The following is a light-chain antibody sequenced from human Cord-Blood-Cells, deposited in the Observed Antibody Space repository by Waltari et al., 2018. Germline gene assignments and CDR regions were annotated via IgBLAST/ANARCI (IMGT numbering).Light chain of an antibody. CDR2: GAS. V-gene: IGKV3-20*01. CDR1: QSVSSSY. J-gene: IGKJ1*01. CDR3: QQYGSSPTLT. Sequence: IVLTQSPGTLSLFPGERATLSCRASQSVSSSYLAWYQQKPGQAPRLLIYGASSRATCIPDRFSCSGSETDFTLTISILDPEDFAVYYCQQYGSSPTLTFCQGTKVEI.